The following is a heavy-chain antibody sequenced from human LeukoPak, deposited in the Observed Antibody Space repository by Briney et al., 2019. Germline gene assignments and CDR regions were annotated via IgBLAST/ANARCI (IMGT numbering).Heavy chain of an antibody. V-gene: IGHV4-59*01. CDR1: GGSISSYY. CDR3: ARETMPIAAAGTLDY. D-gene: IGHD6-13*01. CDR2: IYYSGST. Sequence: PSETLSLTCTVSGGSISSYYWSWIRQPPGKGLEWIGYIYYSGSTNYNPSLKSRVTISVDTSKNQFSLKLSSVTAADTAVYYCARETMPIAAAGTLDYWGQGTLVTVSS. J-gene: IGHJ4*02.